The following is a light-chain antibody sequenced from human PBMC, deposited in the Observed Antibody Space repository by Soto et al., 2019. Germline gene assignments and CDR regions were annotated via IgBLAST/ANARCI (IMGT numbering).Light chain of an antibody. Sequence: EIVLTQSPGTLSLSPGERATLSRRASQSVSSSYLAWYQQKPGQAPRLLIYGASSRATGIPDRFSGSGSGRNFTLTISSLEPEDFAVYYCQQYGSSRGWTFGQGTKVEIK. CDR1: QSVSSSY. J-gene: IGKJ1*01. CDR2: GAS. V-gene: IGKV3-20*01. CDR3: QQYGSSRGWT.